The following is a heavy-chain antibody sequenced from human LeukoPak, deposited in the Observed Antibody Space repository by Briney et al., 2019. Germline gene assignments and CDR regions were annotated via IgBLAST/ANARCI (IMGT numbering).Heavy chain of an antibody. D-gene: IGHD3-16*01. CDR1: GFTFSTYW. CDR2: INGDGSST. J-gene: IGHJ4*02. Sequence: PGGSLRLSCVASGFTFSTYWMQWVRQAPGKGLVWVSHINGDGSSTTYADSVKGRFTISRDNAKNMLYLQMNSLRAEDTAVYYCVRDNYGVDYWGQGTLVTVSS. V-gene: IGHV3-74*01. CDR3: VRDNYGVDY.